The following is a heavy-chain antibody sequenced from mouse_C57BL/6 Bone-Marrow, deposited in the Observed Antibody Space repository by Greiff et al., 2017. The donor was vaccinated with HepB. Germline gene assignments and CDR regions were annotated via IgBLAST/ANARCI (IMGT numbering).Heavy chain of an antibody. V-gene: IGHV3-6*01. J-gene: IGHJ2*01. D-gene: IGHD1-1*01. CDR1: GYSITSGYY. CDR3: ARITTVVAHFDY. Sequence: EVKLQESGPGLVKPSQSLSLTCSVTGYSITSGYYWNWIRQFPGNKLEWMGYISYDGSNNYNPSLKNRISITRDPSKNQFFLTLNSVTTEDTATYYCARITTVVAHFDYWGQGTTLTVSS. CDR2: ISYDGSN.